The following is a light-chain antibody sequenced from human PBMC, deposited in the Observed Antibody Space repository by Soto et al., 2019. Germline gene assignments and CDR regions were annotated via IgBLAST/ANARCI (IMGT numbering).Light chain of an antibody. CDR1: QTVRNNC. CDR3: QQRSNWPPIT. CDR2: AAS. Sequence: EFVLTHAPCTVALSPVERAAVSCRAIQTVRNNCLAWYQQKPGQAPRLLIYAASSRATGIPDRFSGSGSGTDFTLTISSLEPEDFAVYYCQQRSNWPPITFGQGTRLEIK. J-gene: IGKJ5*01. V-gene: IGKV3D-20*02.